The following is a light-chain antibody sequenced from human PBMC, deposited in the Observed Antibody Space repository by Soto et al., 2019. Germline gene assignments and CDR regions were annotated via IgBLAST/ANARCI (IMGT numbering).Light chain of an antibody. CDR2: GNS. Sequence: QAVVTQPPSVSGAPGQRVTISCTGSSSNIGAGYDAHWYQQLPGTAPKLLIYGNSNRPSGVPDRFSGSKSGTSASLAITGLQAEDEADYYCQSYDSSLSGWVFAGGTKLTVL. CDR1: SSNIGAGYD. V-gene: IGLV1-40*01. J-gene: IGLJ3*02. CDR3: QSYDSSLSGWV.